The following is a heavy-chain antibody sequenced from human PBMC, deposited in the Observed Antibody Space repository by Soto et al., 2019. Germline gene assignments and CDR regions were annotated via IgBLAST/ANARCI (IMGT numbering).Heavy chain of an antibody. CDR2: IWYDGSNK. J-gene: IGHJ4*02. V-gene: IGHV3-33*01. Sequence: QVQLVASGGGVVQPGRSLRLSCAASGFTFSSYGMHWVRQAPGKGLEWVAVIWYDGSNKYYADSVKGRFTISRDNSKNTLYLQMNSLRAEDTAVYYCARDQAVTTPFDYWGQGTLVTVSS. CDR3: ARDQAVTTPFDY. D-gene: IGHD4-4*01. CDR1: GFTFSSYG.